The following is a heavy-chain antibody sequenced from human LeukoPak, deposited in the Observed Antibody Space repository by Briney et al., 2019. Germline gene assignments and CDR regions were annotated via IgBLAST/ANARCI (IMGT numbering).Heavy chain of an antibody. V-gene: IGHV3-23*01. Sequence: GGSLRLSCAASGFTFNSYAMSWVRQAPGKGLEWVSVISGSGATTYYADSVEGRFTISRDNSNNTVYLQMNSLRADDTAVYYCAKAITGTTWRLCDYWGQGTLVTGSS. CDR3: AKAITGTTWRLCDY. CDR2: ISGSGATT. J-gene: IGHJ4*02. D-gene: IGHD1-7*01. CDR1: GFTFNSYA.